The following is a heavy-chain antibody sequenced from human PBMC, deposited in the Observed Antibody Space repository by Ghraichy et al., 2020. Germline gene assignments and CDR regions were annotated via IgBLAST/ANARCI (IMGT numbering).Heavy chain of an antibody. CDR1: GFTFVDYA. V-gene: IGHV3-49*03. Sequence: GGSLRLSCAASGFTFVDYAMSWFRQAPGKGLEWVGFIRRKDYGETTEYAPSVKGRFTISRDDSKNTAYLQIDSLKSEDTGVYFCSRRFNYDSSGWFDPWGQGTLVTVSP. CDR2: IRRKDYGETT. CDR3: SRRFNYDSSGWFDP. J-gene: IGHJ5*02. D-gene: IGHD3-3*01.